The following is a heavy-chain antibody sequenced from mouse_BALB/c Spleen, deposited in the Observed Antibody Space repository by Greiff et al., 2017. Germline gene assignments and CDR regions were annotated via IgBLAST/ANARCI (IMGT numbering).Heavy chain of an antibody. CDR1: GYTFSSYW. CDR3: ARHRDGYYYAMDY. D-gene: IGHD2-3*01. J-gene: IGHJ4*01. Sequence: LVESGAELMKPGASVKISCKATGYTFSSYWIEWVKQRPGHGLEWIGEILPGSGSTNYNEKFKGKATFTADTSSNTAYMQLSSLTSEDSAVYYCARHRDGYYYAMDYWGQGTSVTVSS. CDR2: ILPGSGST. V-gene: IGHV1-9*01.